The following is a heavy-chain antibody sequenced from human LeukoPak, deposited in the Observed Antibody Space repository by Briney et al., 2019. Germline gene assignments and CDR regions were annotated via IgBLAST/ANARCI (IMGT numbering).Heavy chain of an antibody. CDR1: GGSFSTYY. CDR2: INHSGST. D-gene: IGHD3-22*01. Sequence: SETLSLTCAVYGGSFSTYYWSWIRQPPGKGLEWIGEINHSGSTNYNPSLKSRVTISVDTSKNQFSLKLSSVTAADTAVYYCARGDYYDSSGPDYWGQGTLVTVSS. V-gene: IGHV4-34*01. CDR3: ARGDYYDSSGPDY. J-gene: IGHJ4*02.